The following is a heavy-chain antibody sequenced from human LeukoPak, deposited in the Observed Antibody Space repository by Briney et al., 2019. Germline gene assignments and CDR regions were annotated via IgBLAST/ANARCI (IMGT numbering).Heavy chain of an antibody. J-gene: IGHJ4*02. Sequence: SETLSLTCAVSGGSFSAYSWHWIRPLPQKGLGWIADINYTGETDTAITNYGSSLESRVTVSADTSKNQFSLYIRSVTAADTGVYYGARGYSGFWQFDYWGQGILVTVSS. V-gene: IGHV4-34*01. CDR3: ARGYSGFWQFDY. CDR1: GGSFSAYS. D-gene: IGHD2-15*01. CDR2: INYTGETDTAIT.